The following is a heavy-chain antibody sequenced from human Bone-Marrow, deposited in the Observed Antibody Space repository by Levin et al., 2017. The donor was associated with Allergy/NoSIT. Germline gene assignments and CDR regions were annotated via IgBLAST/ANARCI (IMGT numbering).Heavy chain of an antibody. CDR1: GFTLSNYA. Sequence: GGSLRLSCAASGFTLSNYAMSWVRQAPGKGLEWVSVISGSGGTTYYADSVKGRFTISRDNSKNTLFLQMNSLRAEDTALYYCAKDQLSMVQGVCDYWGQGTLVTVSS. J-gene: IGHJ4*02. D-gene: IGHD3-10*01. V-gene: IGHV3-23*01. CDR2: ISGSGGTT. CDR3: AKDQLSMVQGVCDY.